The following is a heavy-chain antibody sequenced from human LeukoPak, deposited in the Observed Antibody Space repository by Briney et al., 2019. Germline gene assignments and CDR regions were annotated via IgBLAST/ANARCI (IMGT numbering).Heavy chain of an antibody. CDR2: ISPNSGGT. CDR3: ARELGSNAFDI. V-gene: IGHV1-2*02. Sequence: GASVWVSCKASGYTFTDYHMHWMRQAPGQGLECLGWISPNSGGTNYAQKFQGRITMTRDTSISTAYMELSRLRSDDTAVYYCARELGSNAFDIWGRGKMVTVSS. D-gene: IGHD7-27*01. CDR1: GYTFTDYH. J-gene: IGHJ3*02.